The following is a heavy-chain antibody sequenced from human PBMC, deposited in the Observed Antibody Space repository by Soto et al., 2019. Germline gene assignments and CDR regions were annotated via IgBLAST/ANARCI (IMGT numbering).Heavy chain of an antibody. CDR1: GGSISSGGYY. D-gene: IGHD3-10*01. J-gene: IGHJ3*02. V-gene: IGHV4-31*03. CDR3: ARWRITHDAFDI. CDR2: IYYSGST. Sequence: SETLSLTCTVSGGSISSGGYYWSWIRQHPGKGLEWIGYIYYSGSTYYNPSLKSRVTISVDTSKSQFSLKLSSVTAADTAVYYCARWRITHDAFDIWGQGTMVTVSS.